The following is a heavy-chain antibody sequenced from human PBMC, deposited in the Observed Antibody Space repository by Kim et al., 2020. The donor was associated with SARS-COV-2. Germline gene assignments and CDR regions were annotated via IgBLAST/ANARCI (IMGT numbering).Heavy chain of an antibody. V-gene: IGHV1-69*13. Sequence: SVKVSCKASGGTFSSYAISWVRQAPGQGLEWMGGIIPIFGTANYAQKFQGRVTITADESTSTAYMELSSLRSEDTAVYYCARNDPSIAAAGYYFDYWGQGTLVTVSS. J-gene: IGHJ4*02. CDR1: GGTFSSYA. D-gene: IGHD6-13*01. CDR2: IIPIFGTA. CDR3: ARNDPSIAAAGYYFDY.